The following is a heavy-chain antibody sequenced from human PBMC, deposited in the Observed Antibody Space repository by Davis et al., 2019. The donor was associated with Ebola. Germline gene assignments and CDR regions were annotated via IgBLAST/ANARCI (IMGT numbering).Heavy chain of an antibody. Sequence: ASVKVSCKASGYTFTSYYMHWVRQAPGQGLEWMGIINPSGGSTSYAQKFQGRVTITADESTSTAYMELSSLRSEDTAVYYCARGYCSGGSCYSFDYWGQGTLVTVSS. CDR3: ARGYCSGGSCYSFDY. D-gene: IGHD2-15*01. CDR1: GYTFTSYY. CDR2: INPSGGST. J-gene: IGHJ4*02. V-gene: IGHV1-46*01.